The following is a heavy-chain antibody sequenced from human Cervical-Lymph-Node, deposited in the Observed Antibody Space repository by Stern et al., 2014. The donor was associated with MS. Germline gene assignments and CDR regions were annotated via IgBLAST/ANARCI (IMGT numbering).Heavy chain of an antibody. Sequence: VQLVESGPGLVKPSETLSLTCTVSGGSISSYYWSWIRQPPGKGLEWIGYIYYSGSTNYIPSLKSRVTISVDTSKNQFSLKLSSVTAADTAVYYCATGGTFDYWGQGTLVTVSS. D-gene: IGHD1-26*01. CDR3: ATGGTFDY. CDR1: GGSISSYY. V-gene: IGHV4-59*01. CDR2: IYYSGST. J-gene: IGHJ4*02.